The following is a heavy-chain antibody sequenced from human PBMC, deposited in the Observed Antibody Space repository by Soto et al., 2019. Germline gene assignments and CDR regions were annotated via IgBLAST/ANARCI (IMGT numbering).Heavy chain of an antibody. CDR3: ASASGSHWSPPPPYYSYSMHV. J-gene: IGHJ6*02. CDR1: GDTFINYA. Sequence: QVHLVQSGAEVKTPGASVKVSCKASGDTFINYAVHWVRQAPGQRLEWMGWINSGNGFTKYSQRSQHPLTITMYPSATTPYIPLSNLRSADTAVYYCASASGSHWSPPPPYYSYSMHVWGQGTTVTVSS. V-gene: IGHV1-3*01. D-gene: IGHD6-13*01. CDR2: INSGNGFT.